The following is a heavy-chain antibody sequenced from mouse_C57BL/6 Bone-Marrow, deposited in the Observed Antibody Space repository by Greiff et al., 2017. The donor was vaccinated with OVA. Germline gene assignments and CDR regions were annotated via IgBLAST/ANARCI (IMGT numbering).Heavy chain of an antibody. D-gene: IGHD2-5*01. V-gene: IGHV1-15*01. CDR2: IDPETGGT. CDR1: GYTFTDYE. J-gene: IGHJ4*01. CDR3: TRGYSNYCAMDY. Sequence: QVQLQQSGAELVRPGASVTLSCKASGYTFTDYEMHWVKQTPVHGLEWIGAIDPETGGTAYNQKFKGKAILTADKSSSTTYMELRSLTSEDSAVDYCTRGYSNYCAMDYWGQGTSVTVSS.